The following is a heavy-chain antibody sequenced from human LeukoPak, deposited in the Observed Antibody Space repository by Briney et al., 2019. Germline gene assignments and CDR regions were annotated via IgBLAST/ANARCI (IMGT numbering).Heavy chain of an antibody. J-gene: IGHJ4*02. CDR3: AKDLAVAGTRNWDRGLDY. V-gene: IGHV3-23*01. CDR1: GFTFRSYA. D-gene: IGHD6-19*01. Sequence: GGSLRLSCAASGFTFRSYAMGGVRQAPGKGLEWVPVIWGGGGSTYYAASVKGRFTISRDNSKNTLYLQMNSLRAEDTAVYYCAKDLAVAGTRNWDRGLDYWGQGTLVTVSS. CDR2: IWGGGGST.